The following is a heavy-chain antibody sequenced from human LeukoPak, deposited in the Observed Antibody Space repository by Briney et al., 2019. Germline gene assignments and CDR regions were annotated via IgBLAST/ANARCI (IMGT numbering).Heavy chain of an antibody. CDR2: IKQDGSEK. CDR3: ARGDEGVVVPAAIYYFDY. J-gene: IGHJ4*02. CDR1: GFTFSSYW. Sequence: PGGSLRLSCAASGFTFSSYWMSWVRQAPGKGLEWVANIKQDGSEKYYVDSVKGRFTISRDNAKNSLYLQMNSLRAEDTAVYYCARGDEGVVVPAAIYYFDYWGQGTLVTVSS. V-gene: IGHV3-7*03. D-gene: IGHD2-2*01.